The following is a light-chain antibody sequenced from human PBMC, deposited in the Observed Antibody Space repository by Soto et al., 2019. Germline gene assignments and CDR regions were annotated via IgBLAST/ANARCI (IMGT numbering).Light chain of an antibody. V-gene: IGKV3-15*01. J-gene: IGKJ1*01. CDR3: QQYNIWPRA. CDR1: QSVSTN. Sequence: EIVMTQSPATLSVPPGERATLSCRASQSVSTNLAWYQQKPRQGPRLLIYGASTRATGIPARFSGSGSGTDFTLTISSLQSEDFAIYYCQQYNIWPRAFGQGTKVDIK. CDR2: GAS.